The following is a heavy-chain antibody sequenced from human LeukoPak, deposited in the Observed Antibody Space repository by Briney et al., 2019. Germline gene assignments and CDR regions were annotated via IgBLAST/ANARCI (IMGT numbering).Heavy chain of an antibody. V-gene: IGHV4-34*01. Sequence: PSETLSLTCAVYGGSFSGYYWSWIRQPPGKGLEWIGEINHSGSTNYNPSLKSRVTISVDTSKNQFSLKLSSVTAADTAVYYCARGTLRYCSGPTGYWGQGTLVTVSS. J-gene: IGHJ4*02. CDR2: INHSGST. CDR1: GGSFSGYY. D-gene: IGHD2-15*01. CDR3: ARGTLRYCSGPTGY.